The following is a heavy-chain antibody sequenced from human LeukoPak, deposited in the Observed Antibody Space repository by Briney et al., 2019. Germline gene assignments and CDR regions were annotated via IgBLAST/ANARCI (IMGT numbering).Heavy chain of an antibody. V-gene: IGHV1-3*01. CDR1: GYTFTSYA. J-gene: IGHJ4*02. CDR3: ARGTGYSYGYGFDY. CDR2: INAGNGNT. Sequence: ASVKVSCKASGYTFTSYAMHWVRQAPGQRLEWMGWINAGNGNTKYSQKFQGRVTITRDTSASTAYMELSSLRSEDTAVYYCARGTGYSYGYGFDYWGQRTLVTVSS. D-gene: IGHD5-18*01.